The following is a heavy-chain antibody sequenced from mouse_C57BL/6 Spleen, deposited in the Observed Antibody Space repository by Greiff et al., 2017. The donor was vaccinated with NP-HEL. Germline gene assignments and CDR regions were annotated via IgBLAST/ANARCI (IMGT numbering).Heavy chain of an antibody. CDR3: ERRYYGSSSFAY. V-gene: IGHV1-59*01. J-gene: IGHJ3*01. Sequence: QVQLQQPGAELVRPGTSVKLSCKASGYTFTSYWMHWVKQRPGQGLEWIGVIDPSDSYTNYNQKFKGKATLTVDTSSSTAYMQLSSLTSEDSAVYYCERRYYGSSSFAYWGQGTLVTVSA. D-gene: IGHD1-1*01. CDR1: GYTFTSYW. CDR2: IDPSDSYT.